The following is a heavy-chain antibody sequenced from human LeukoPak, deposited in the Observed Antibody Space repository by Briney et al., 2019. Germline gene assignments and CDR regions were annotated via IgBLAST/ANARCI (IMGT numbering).Heavy chain of an antibody. CDR2: IYTRGST. CDR1: GGSISSGSYY. D-gene: IGHD7-27*01. V-gene: IGHV4-61*02. Sequence: SETLSLTCTVSGGSISSGSYYWSWIRQPAGKGLEWIGRIYTRGSTNYNPSLKSRVTISVDTSKNQFSLKLSSVTAADTAVYYCARRNWGMVSAFDIWGQGTMVTVSS. CDR3: ARRNWGMVSAFDI. J-gene: IGHJ3*02.